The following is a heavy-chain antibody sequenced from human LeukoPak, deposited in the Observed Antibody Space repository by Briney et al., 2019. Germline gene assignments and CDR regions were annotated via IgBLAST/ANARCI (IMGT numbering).Heavy chain of an antibody. J-gene: IGHJ6*03. V-gene: IGHV3-7*01. Sequence: GGSLRLSCAASGFTFSTYWMSWVRQAPGKGLEWVASIKEDGGITYYLDSVKGRFTISRDNAKKSLYLQMNSLRAEDTAAYYCARSDHGDYGGGYMDVWGKGTTVTVSS. CDR1: GFTFSTYW. CDR3: ARSDHGDYGGGYMDV. CDR2: IKEDGGIT. D-gene: IGHD4-17*01.